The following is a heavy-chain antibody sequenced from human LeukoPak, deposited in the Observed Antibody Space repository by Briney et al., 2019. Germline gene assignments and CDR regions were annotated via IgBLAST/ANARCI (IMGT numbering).Heavy chain of an antibody. J-gene: IGHJ6*03. CDR1: GYTFTGYY. V-gene: IGHV1-2*02. CDR3: AKTTFGSYYMDV. D-gene: IGHD3-10*02. Sequence: ASVKVSCKASGYTFTGYYMHWVRQAPGQGLEWMGWINPNSGGTNYAQKFQGRVTMTRDTSISTAYMELSRLRSDDTAVYYCAKTTFGSYYMDVWGKGTTVTVSS. CDR2: INPNSGGT.